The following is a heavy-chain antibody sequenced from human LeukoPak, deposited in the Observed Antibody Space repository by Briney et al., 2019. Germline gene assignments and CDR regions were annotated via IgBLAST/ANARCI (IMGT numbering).Heavy chain of an antibody. D-gene: IGHD4-17*01. J-gene: IGHJ3*02. Sequence: PGGSLRLPCAASGFTFNKYAMHWVRQAPGKGLEYVSGISSNGGTTYYANSVKGRFTLSRDNSKNTLYLQMGSLGAEDMAVYYCARERYSDPTDDAFDIWGQGTMVTVSS. CDR1: GFTFNKYA. CDR2: ISSNGGTT. CDR3: ARERYSDPTDDAFDI. V-gene: IGHV3-64*01.